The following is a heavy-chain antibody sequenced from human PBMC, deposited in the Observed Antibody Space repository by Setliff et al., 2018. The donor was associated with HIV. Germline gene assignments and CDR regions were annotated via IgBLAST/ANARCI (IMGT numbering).Heavy chain of an antibody. CDR2: IYYSGST. CDR3: ARDTRYRDGIDY. CDR1: GGSISSYY. J-gene: IGHJ4*02. D-gene: IGHD1-1*01. V-gene: IGHV4-59*01. Sequence: SETLSLTCTVSGGSISSYYWSWIRQPPGKGLKWIGYIYYSGSTNYNPSLKSRVTISVDTSKNQFSLKLSSVTAADTAVYYCARDTRYRDGIDYWGQGTLVTVSS.